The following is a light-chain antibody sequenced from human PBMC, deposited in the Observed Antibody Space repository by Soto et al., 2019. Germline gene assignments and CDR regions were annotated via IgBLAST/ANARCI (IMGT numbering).Light chain of an antibody. Sequence: EIVLTQSPATLSLSPGERATLSCRTRQTFRGLLILYQQRPGQAPRLLIYYTSNRATDTPARFSGSGSGTDYSLTISSLDPEAIGVYFCQQRHNWPITFRQGTRLDSK. CDR1: QTFRGL. J-gene: IGKJ5*01. V-gene: IGKV3-11*01. CDR2: YTS. CDR3: QQRHNWPIT.